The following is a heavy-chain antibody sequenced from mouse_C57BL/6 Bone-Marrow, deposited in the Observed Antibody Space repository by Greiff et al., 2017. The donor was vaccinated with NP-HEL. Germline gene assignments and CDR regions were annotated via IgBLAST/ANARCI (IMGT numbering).Heavy chain of an antibody. CDR3: TTLTVVASHYFDY. CDR1: GFNIKDDY. CDR2: IDPENGDT. Sequence: VQLKESGAELVRPGASVKLSCTASGFNIKDDYMHWVKQRPEQGLEWIGWIDPENGDTEYASKFQGKATITADTSSNTAYLQLSSLTSEDTAVYYCTTLTVVASHYFDYWGQGTTLTVSS. V-gene: IGHV14-4*01. J-gene: IGHJ2*01. D-gene: IGHD1-1*01.